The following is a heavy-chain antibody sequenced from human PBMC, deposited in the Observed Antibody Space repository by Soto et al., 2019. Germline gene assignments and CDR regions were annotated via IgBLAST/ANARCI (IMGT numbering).Heavy chain of an antibody. CDR1: GGTFNTIA. CDR3: ARGGTEGYTYGYGAMQF. Sequence: QVQLEQSGAEMKKPGSSVKVSCKISGGTFNTIALSWVRQAPGQGLEWMGGIIPLFGAGNYAEKVRDRVTITADESSSTMTIELTRLRSEDTAVYYCARGGTEGYTYGYGAMQFWGKGTMVIVSS. CDR2: IIPLFGAG. V-gene: IGHV1-69*01. J-gene: IGHJ3*01. D-gene: IGHD5-18*01.